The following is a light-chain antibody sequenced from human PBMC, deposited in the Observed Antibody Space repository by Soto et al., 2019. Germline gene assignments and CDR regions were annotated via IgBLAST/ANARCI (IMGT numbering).Light chain of an antibody. CDR3: QQNNDWPLT. V-gene: IGKV3-15*01. J-gene: IGKJ1*01. CDR1: QSVGSN. Sequence: EIVMMQSPATLSVSPGERVTLSCRASQSVGSNLAWYQQKPGQTPRLLIYGASTRATGFPARFSGSGSGTEFTLTISSLQSEDFAVYYCQQNNDWPLTFGQGTKVEIK. CDR2: GAS.